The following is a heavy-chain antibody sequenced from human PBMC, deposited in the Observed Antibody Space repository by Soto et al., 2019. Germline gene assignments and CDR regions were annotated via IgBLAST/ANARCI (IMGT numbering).Heavy chain of an antibody. CDR1: GGSISSYF. J-gene: IGHJ6*02. D-gene: IGHD6-25*01. V-gene: IGHV4-59*08. CDR3: ARQVSSAWPQYYYDMDV. CDR2: IHYSGST. Sequence: PSETLSLTCTVSGGSISSYFWSWIRQPPGRGLEWIGHIHYSGSTNYNPSLKSRVTISVDTSKNQVSLKLSSVTAADTAMYFCARQVSSAWPQYYYDMDVWGQGTTVTVSS.